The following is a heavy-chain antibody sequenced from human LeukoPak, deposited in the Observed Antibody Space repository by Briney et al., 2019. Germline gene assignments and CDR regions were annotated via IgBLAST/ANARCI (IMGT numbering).Heavy chain of an antibody. V-gene: IGHV1-69*01. Sequence: ASVKVSCKASGGTFSSYAISWVRQAPGQGLEWMGGIIPIFGTANYAQKFQGRDTITADESTSTAYMELSSLRSEDTAVYYCASSDRYYSNWFDPWGQGTLVTVSS. D-gene: IGHD3-10*01. J-gene: IGHJ5*02. CDR1: GGTFSSYA. CDR3: ASSDRYYSNWFDP. CDR2: IIPIFGTA.